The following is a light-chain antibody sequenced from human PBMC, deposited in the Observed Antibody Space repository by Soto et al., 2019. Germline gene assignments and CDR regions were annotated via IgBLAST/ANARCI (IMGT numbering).Light chain of an antibody. CDR1: SGHSSYA. J-gene: IGLJ2*01. Sequence: QSVLTQSPSASASLGASVRLTCTLSSGHSSYAIAWHQQQPEKGPRYFMKIYSDGSHSKGDGIPDRFSGSSSGAERYLTISSLQSEDEADYYCQTWGAGIPVFGGGTKVTVL. V-gene: IGLV4-69*01. CDR2: IYSDGSH. CDR3: QTWGAGIPV.